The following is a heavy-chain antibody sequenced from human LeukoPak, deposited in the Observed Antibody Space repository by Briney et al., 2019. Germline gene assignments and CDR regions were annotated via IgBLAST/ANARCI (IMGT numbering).Heavy chain of an antibody. J-gene: IGHJ5*02. D-gene: IGHD3-10*01. CDR3: ARHYDSGSYCSNRYDT. V-gene: IGHV4-59*08. CDR1: GCSISSYY. Sequence: SESLTLTCTASGCSISSYYWSWIRQPPGKGLEWVGYIFYSGSTNYYPSLESRVNVSVDTSKNQFTLKLNSVTDADTAVYYCARHYDSGSYCSNRYDTWGQGTLVTVSA. CDR2: IFYSGST.